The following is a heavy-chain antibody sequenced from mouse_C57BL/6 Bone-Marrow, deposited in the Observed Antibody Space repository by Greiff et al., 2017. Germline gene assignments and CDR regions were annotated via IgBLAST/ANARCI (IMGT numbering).Heavy chain of an antibody. D-gene: IGHD1-1*01. CDR2: ISNGGGST. CDR1: GFTFSDYY. J-gene: IGHJ2*01. Sequence: EVKLVESGGGLVQPGGSLKLSCAASGFTFSDYYMYWVRQTPEKRLEWVAYISNGGGSTYYPDTVKGRFTISRDNAKNTLYLQMSRLKSEDTAMNYGARHRTTVNYFDYWGQGTTLTVSS. V-gene: IGHV5-12*01. CDR3: ARHRTTVNYFDY.